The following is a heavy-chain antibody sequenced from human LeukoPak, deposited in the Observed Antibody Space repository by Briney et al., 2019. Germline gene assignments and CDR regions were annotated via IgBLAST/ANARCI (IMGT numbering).Heavy chain of an antibody. CDR1: GYTFTTYT. J-gene: IGHJ4*02. CDR3: ARQLPYLQFDH. D-gene: IGHD2-2*01. CDR2: IIAGNGNT. Sequence: ASVKVSCKASGYTFTTYTIHWVRQAPGQRLEWMGWIIAGNGNTKYSQKFQGRVTITRDTYASTAYMELSSLRPEDTAVYYCARQLPYLQFDHWGQGTLVTVSS. V-gene: IGHV1-3*01.